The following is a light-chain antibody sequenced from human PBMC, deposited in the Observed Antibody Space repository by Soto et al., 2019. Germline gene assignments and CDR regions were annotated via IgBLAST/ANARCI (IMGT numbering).Light chain of an antibody. CDR1: QSVTSSY. V-gene: IGKV3-20*01. CDR3: QKYGNSPLT. Sequence: EIVLTQSPGTLSLSPGERATLSCRASQSVTSSYLAWYQQKPGQAPRLLIYGASSRATGIPDRFSGSGSGTDFTLTISRLEPEDFAGYYCQKYGNSPLTFGGGTKVEIK. J-gene: IGKJ4*01. CDR2: GAS.